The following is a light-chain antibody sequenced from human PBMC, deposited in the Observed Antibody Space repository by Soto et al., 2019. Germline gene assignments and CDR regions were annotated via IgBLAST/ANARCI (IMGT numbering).Light chain of an antibody. CDR1: QGVGGW. J-gene: IGKJ2*01. CDR2: ATS. CDR3: QQSYSAPVT. V-gene: IGKV1-12*01. Sequence: IQMTQSPSSVSASVGDRVTMTCRASQGVGGWLAWYQQKPGKVPKLLIYATSSLQSGVPSRFSGSGSGTDFTLTINSLQPEDFAVYYCQQSYSAPVTFGQGTKL.